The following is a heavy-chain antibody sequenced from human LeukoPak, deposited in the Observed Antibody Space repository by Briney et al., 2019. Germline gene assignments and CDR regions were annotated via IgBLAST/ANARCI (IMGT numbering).Heavy chain of an antibody. J-gene: IGHJ5*02. CDR2: IYHSGST. CDR3: ARSVLRYFDWLPNMNHPFDP. Sequence: SXTLSLTCAVFGYSISSGYYWGWIRPPPGKGLEWIGIIYHSGSTYYNPSLKRRVTISGEKAKNNVYLNMSSVTAADTAVYYCARSVLRYFDWLPNMNHPFDPWGQGTLVTVSS. D-gene: IGHD3-9*01. CDR1: GYSISSGYY. V-gene: IGHV4-38-2*01.